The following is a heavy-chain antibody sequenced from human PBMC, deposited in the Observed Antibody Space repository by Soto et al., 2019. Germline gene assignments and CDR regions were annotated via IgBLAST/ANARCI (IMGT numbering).Heavy chain of an antibody. CDR2: INPSGGST. CDR3: ARVRYTSYSSSSYYYYYYGMDV. J-gene: IGHJ6*02. V-gene: IGHV1-46*01. D-gene: IGHD6-6*01. Sequence: ASVKVSCKASGYTFTSYYMHWVRQAPGQGLEWMGIINPSGGSTSYAQKFQGRVTMTRDTSTSTVYMELSSLRSEDTAVYYCARVRYTSYSSSSYYYYYYGMDVWGQGTTVTVSS. CDR1: GYTFTSYY.